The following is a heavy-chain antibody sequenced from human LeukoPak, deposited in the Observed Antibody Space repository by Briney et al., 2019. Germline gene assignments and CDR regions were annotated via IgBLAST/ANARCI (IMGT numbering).Heavy chain of an antibody. J-gene: IGHJ6*03. Sequence: SVKVSCKASGGTFSSYAISWVRQAPGQGLEWMGGIIPIFGTANYAQKFRGRVTITTDESTSTAYMELSSLRSEDTAVYYCAADIVVVPAAISNRYYYYMDVWGKGTTVTVSS. CDR1: GGTFSSYA. V-gene: IGHV1-69*05. CDR2: IIPIFGTA. CDR3: AADIVVVPAAISNRYYYYMDV. D-gene: IGHD2-2*01.